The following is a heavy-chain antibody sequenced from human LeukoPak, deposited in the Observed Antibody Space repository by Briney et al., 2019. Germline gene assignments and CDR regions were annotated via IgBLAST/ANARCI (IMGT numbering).Heavy chain of an antibody. CDR3: AKAPSAYCGGDCFSAYMDV. J-gene: IGHJ6*03. CDR1: GGSISSYY. Sequence: PSETLSLTSTASGGSISSYYWSWIRQPPGKGLEWIGYIYYSGSTNYNPSLKSRVTISVDTSKNQFSLKLSSVTAADTAVYYCAKAPSAYCGGDCFSAYMDVWGKGTTVTVSS. CDR2: IYYSGST. D-gene: IGHD2-21*02. V-gene: IGHV4-59*01.